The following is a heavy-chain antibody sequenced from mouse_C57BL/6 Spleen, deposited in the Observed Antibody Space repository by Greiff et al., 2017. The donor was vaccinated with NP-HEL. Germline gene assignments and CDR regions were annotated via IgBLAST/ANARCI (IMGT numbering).Heavy chain of an antibody. CDR3: AYYYGSSSYWYFDV. V-gene: IGHV14-2*01. Sequence: VQLKQSGAELVKPGASVKLSCTASGFNIKDYYMHWVKQRTEQGLEWIGRIDPEDGETKYAPKFQGKATITADTSSKTAYLQLSSLTSEDTAVYYCAYYYGSSSYWYFDVWGTGTTVTVSS. CDR2: IDPEDGET. D-gene: IGHD1-1*01. J-gene: IGHJ1*03. CDR1: GFNIKDYY.